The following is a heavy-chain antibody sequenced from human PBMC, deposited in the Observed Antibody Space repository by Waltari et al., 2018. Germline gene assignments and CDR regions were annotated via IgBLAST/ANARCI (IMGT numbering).Heavy chain of an antibody. J-gene: IGHJ4*02. V-gene: IGHV3-23*03. CDR2: IYSGGST. Sequence: EVQLLESGGGLVQPGGSLRLSCAASGSTFSSYAMSWVRQAPGKGLEWVSVIYSGGSTYYADSVKGRFTISRDNSKNTLYLQMNSLRAEDTAVYYCEGFWSGYPPFDYWGQGTLVTVSS. CDR1: GSTFSSYA. D-gene: IGHD3-3*01. CDR3: EGFWSGYPPFDY.